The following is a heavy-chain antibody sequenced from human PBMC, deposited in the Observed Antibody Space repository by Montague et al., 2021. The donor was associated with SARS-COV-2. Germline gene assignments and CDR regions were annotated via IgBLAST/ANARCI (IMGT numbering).Heavy chain of an antibody. J-gene: IGHJ6*02. CDR2: IDYSGTT. V-gene: IGHV4-31*03. CDR1: GGSFSSGGFY. D-gene: IGHD3-22*01. CDR3: ARRLPYHIVVGVNHNYSMDV. Sequence: TLSLTCTVSGGSFSSGGFYWSWLRQHPGKGLEWIGIIDYSGTTXHXXXXKXRLTISIDTSKNQFSLSLSSVTAADTAVYYCARRLPYHIVVGVNHNYSMDVWGQGTTVTVSS.